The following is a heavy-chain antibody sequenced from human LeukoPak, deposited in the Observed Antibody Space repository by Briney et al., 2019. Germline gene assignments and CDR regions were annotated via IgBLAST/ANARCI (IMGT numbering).Heavy chain of an antibody. J-gene: IGHJ4*02. Sequence: HGESLKISCKGSGYSFTSYWIGWVRQMPGKGLGWMGIIYPGVSDTRYSPSFQGQVTIPADKSISTAYLQWSSLKASDTAMYYCAITMVRGGMGYWGQGTLVTVSS. CDR2: IYPGVSDT. V-gene: IGHV5-51*01. CDR3: AITMVRGGMGY. D-gene: IGHD3-10*01. CDR1: GYSFTSYW.